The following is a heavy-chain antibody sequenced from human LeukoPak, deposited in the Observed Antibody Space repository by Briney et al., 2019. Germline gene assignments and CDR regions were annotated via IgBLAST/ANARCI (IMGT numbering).Heavy chain of an antibody. CDR1: GGSISSYY. Sequence: SETLSLTCTVSGGSISSYYWSWIWQPPGKGLEWIGYIYYSGSTNYNPSLKSRVTISVDTSKNQFSLKLSSVTAADTAVYYCAQGSLWFGGYYYYGMDVWGQGTTVTVSS. CDR3: AQGSLWFGGYYYYGMDV. V-gene: IGHV4-59*12. D-gene: IGHD3-10*01. J-gene: IGHJ6*02. CDR2: IYYSGST.